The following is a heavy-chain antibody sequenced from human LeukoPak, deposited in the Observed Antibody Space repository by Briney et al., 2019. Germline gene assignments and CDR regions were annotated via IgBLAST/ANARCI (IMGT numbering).Heavy chain of an antibody. V-gene: IGHV4-30-4*01. Sequence: SETLSLTCTVSGGSISSGDYYWSWIRQPPGKGLEWIGYIYYSGSTYYNPSLKSRVTISVDTSKNQFPLKLSSVTAADTAVYYCARVDGNKQSGGMDVWGQGTTVTVSS. CDR1: GGSISSGDYY. D-gene: IGHD1-1*01. J-gene: IGHJ6*02. CDR2: IYYSGST. CDR3: ARVDGNKQSGGMDV.